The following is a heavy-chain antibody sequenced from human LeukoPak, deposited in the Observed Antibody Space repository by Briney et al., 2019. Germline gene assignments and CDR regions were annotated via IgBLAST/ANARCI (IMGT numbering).Heavy chain of an antibody. CDR3: AKERLYIVISFSY. Sequence: GSLRLSCEASGFTFSDYAMHWVRKAPGKGLEWLTFITGDGKIKFHADSVKGRFSVSRDNSKNTQYLQMTSLRPEDTAVYYFAKERLYIVISFSYWGQGTLVTVSS. J-gene: IGHJ4*02. CDR1: GFTFSDYA. CDR2: ITGDGKIK. V-gene: IGHV3-30*02. D-gene: IGHD2/OR15-2a*01.